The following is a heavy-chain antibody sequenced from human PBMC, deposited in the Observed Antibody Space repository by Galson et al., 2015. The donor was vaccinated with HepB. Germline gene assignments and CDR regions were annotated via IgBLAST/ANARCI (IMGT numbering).Heavy chain of an antibody. Sequence: ATLSLTCTVSGVSISNYYWSWIRQPPGKGLEWIGYVRYTGTTEYNPSLNRPVTISVDASGNEVSLGLRSVTAADTAVYFCARHPGRGSDGYAFDNWGQGILVTVSS. J-gene: IGHJ4*02. D-gene: IGHD2-21*02. CDR1: GVSISNYY. V-gene: IGHV4-59*08. CDR3: ARHPGRGSDGYAFDN. CDR2: VRYTGTT.